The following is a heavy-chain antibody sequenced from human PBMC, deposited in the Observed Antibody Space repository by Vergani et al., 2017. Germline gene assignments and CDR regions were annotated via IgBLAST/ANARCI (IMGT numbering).Heavy chain of an antibody. J-gene: IGHJ6*02. V-gene: IGHV3-73*01. CDR1: GFTFSGSA. CDR2: IRSKANSYAT. Sequence: EVQLVESGGGLVQPGGSLKLSCAASGFTFSGSAMHWVRQASGKGLEWVGRIRSKANSYATAYAASVKGRLTISRDDSKNTAYLQMNSLKTEDTAVYYCTRRGSIAVAGHGMDVWGQGTTVTVSS. CDR3: TRRGSIAVAGHGMDV. D-gene: IGHD6-19*01.